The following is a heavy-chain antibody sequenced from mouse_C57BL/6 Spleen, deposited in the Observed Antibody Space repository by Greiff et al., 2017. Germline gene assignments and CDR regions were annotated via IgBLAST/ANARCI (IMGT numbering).Heavy chain of an antibody. V-gene: IGHV1-80*01. CDR3: ARNADLAY. Sequence: QVHVKQSGAELVKPGASVKISCKASGYAFSSYWMNWVKQRPGKGLEWIGQIYPGDGDTNYNGKFKGKATLTADKSSSTAYMQLSSLTSEDSAVYFCARNADLAYWGQGTLFTVSA. J-gene: IGHJ3*01. CDR2: IYPGDGDT. CDR1: GYAFSSYW.